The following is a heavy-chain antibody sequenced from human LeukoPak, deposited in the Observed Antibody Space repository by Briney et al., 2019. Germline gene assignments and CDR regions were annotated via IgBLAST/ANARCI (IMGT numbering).Heavy chain of an antibody. Sequence: GGSLRLSCAASGFTFSSYAMSWVRQAPGKGLEWVSAISGSGGSTYYADSVKGRFTISRDNSKNTLYLQMNSLRAEDTAVYYCAKDIMPGIAAAGTQEDFDYWGQGTLVTVSS. V-gene: IGHV3-23*01. D-gene: IGHD6-13*01. J-gene: IGHJ4*02. CDR1: GFTFSSYA. CDR3: AKDIMPGIAAAGTQEDFDY. CDR2: ISGSGGST.